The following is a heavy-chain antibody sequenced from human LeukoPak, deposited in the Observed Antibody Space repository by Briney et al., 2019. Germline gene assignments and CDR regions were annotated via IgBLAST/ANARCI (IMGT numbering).Heavy chain of an antibody. Sequence: PGGSLRLSCAASGFTFSTYAMNWVRQAPAKGLEWVSTIGGGGPTTDYADSVKDRFTISRDNSKNTLYLQMNSLRAEDTAVYYCARDNGGWFDSWGRGTLVIVSS. CDR1: GFTFSTYA. CDR3: ARDNGGWFDS. V-gene: IGHV3-23*01. D-gene: IGHD3-10*01. CDR2: IGGGGPTT. J-gene: IGHJ5*01.